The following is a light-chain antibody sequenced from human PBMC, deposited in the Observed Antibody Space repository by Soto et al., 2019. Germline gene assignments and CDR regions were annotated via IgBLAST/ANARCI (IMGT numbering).Light chain of an antibody. CDR3: QSYDSSLSVV. Sequence: QSVLTQPPSVSGAPGQRVTISCTGSSSNIGAGYDVHWYQQLPGTAPKLLIYGNSNRPSGVPDRFSGSKSGTSASLAITGLQAEDEADYYCQSYDSSLSVVFGGGIKLNVL. CDR1: SSNIGAGYD. CDR2: GNS. J-gene: IGLJ2*01. V-gene: IGLV1-40*01.